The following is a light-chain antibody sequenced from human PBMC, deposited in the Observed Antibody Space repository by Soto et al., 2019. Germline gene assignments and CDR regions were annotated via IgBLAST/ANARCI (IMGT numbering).Light chain of an antibody. V-gene: IGKV1-5*03. CDR3: QQYNSYPWT. J-gene: IGKJ1*01. CDR2: KAS. Sequence: DIQMTQSPSTLSASVGDRVTITCRASQSINTWFSWFQQKPGKAPKFLIYKASSLASAVPSRFRGSGSGTEFTLTISSLQPDDFATYFCQQYNSYPWTFGQGTKVEIK. CDR1: QSINTW.